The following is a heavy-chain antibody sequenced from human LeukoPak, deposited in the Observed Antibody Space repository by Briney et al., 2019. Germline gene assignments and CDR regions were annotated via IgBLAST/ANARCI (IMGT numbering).Heavy chain of an antibody. CDR3: ARGYSSGWTLRY. V-gene: IGHV4-59*01. CDR1: GGSISSYY. Sequence: SETLSLTCTVSGGSISSYYWSWIRQPPGKGLEWIGYIYYSGSTNYNPSLKSRVTISVDTSKNQFSPKLSSVTAADTAVYYCARGYSSGWTLRYWGQGTLVTVSS. J-gene: IGHJ4*02. CDR2: IYYSGST. D-gene: IGHD6-19*01.